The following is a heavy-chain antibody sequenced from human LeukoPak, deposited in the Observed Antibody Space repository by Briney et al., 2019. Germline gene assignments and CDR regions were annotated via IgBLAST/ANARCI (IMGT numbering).Heavy chain of an antibody. CDR1: GYTFTRYY. CDR3: ARGIWDTASYYFDY. J-gene: IGHJ4*02. Sequence: ASVKVSCKASGYTFTRYYIHWVRQAPGQGLEWMGVINPSSGSATYAQKFQGRVTMTTDTSTSTAYMELRSLRSDDTAVYYCARGIWDTASYYFDYWGQGTLVTVSS. CDR2: INPSSGSA. D-gene: IGHD5-18*01. V-gene: IGHV1-46*01.